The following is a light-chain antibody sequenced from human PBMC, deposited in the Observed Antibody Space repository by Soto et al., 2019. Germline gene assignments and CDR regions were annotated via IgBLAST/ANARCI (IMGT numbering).Light chain of an antibody. J-gene: IGKJ1*01. CDR1: QSVSSN. CDR3: QQYSDWPKT. Sequence: EIVMTQSPATLSVSPGERATLSCWASQSVSSNLAWYQQKPGQAPRLLIYGASTRATDIPARFSGSGSGTEFTLTISSLQSEDFAVYFCQQYSDWPKTFGQGTKVDIK. V-gene: IGKV3-15*01. CDR2: GAS.